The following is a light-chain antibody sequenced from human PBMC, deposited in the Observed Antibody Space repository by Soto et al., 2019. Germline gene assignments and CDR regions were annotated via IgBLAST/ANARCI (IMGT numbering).Light chain of an antibody. J-gene: IGKJ2*01. CDR3: HQDFTSRS. V-gene: IGKV3-20*01. CDR1: HRLSSSY. Sequence: EIVLTPSPGTLSLSPGERVTLSCRASHRLSSSYIAWYQQKPGQAPRLLIYGASIRATDIPDRFSGSGSETDFTLTISRLEPEDFAVYYCHQDFTSRSLGQWTTLEIK. CDR2: GAS.